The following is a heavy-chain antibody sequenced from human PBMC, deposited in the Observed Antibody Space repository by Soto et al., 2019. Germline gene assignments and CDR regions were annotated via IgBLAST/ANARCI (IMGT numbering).Heavy chain of an antibody. Sequence: ASVKVSCKASGYTFTIYYMHWVRQAPGQGLEWMGIINPSGGSTSYAQKFQGRVTMTRDTSTSTVYMELSSLRSEDTAVYYCARARLFHNWFDPWGQGTLVTVSS. CDR3: ARARLFHNWFDP. J-gene: IGHJ5*02. CDR1: GYTFTIYY. D-gene: IGHD3-22*01. CDR2: INPSGGST. V-gene: IGHV1-46*03.